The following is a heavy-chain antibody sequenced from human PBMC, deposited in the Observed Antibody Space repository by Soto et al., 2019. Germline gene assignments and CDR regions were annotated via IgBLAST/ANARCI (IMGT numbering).Heavy chain of an antibody. CDR1: GGTFSSYT. CDR3: ARGLGCSSTSCPTSYYYYGMDV. J-gene: IGHJ6*02. Sequence: QVQLVQSGAEVKKPGSSVKVSCKASGGTFSSYTISWVRQAPGQGLEWMGRIIPILGIANYAQKFQGRVTITADKSTSTAYMELSSLRSEDTAVYYCARGLGCSSTSCPTSYYYYGMDVWGQGTTVTVSS. CDR2: IIPILGIA. D-gene: IGHD2-2*01. V-gene: IGHV1-69*02.